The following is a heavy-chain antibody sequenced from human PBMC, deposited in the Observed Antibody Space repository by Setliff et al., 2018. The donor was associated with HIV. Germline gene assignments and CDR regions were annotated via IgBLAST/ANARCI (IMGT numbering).Heavy chain of an antibody. V-gene: IGHV1-2*02. CDR3: ARGSFDPYNGSFQHFDY. J-gene: IGHJ4*02. CDR1: GYTFTDYY. CDR2: IYPKSGDT. D-gene: IGHD1-26*01. Sequence: ASVKVSCKASGYTFTDYYMHWMRQAPGRGLEWMGWIYPKSGDTNYEQKFQGRVTLTRDTSISTGYMELRSLRSDDTAVYFCARGSFDPYNGSFQHFDYWGQGTLVTVSS.